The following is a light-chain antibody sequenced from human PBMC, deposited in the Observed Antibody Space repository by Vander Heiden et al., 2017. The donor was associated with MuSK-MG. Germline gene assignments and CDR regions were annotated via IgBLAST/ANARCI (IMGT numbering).Light chain of an antibody. V-gene: IGLV2-23*02. CDR2: EVS. J-gene: IGLJ3*02. Sequence: QHPGKAPKVIIYEVSKRPSWISNRFSGSKSGNTDSLTLIGLQAEDEAELSCCSSEGMITPEVVGRGTKLTVL. CDR3: CSSEGMITPEV.